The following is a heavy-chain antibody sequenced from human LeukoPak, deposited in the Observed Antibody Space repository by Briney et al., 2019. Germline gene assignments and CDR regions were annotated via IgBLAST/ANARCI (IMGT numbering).Heavy chain of an antibody. J-gene: IGHJ4*02. D-gene: IGHD2-15*01. CDR1: GFTFSSYG. Sequence: GGSLRLSCAASGFTFSSYGMHWVRQAPGKGLEWVAVISYDGSNKYYADSVKGRFTISRDNSKNTLYLQMNSLRAEDTAVYYCAKDVWGVVVVAATSDYWGQGTLVTVSS. CDR2: ISYDGSNK. CDR3: AKDVWGVVVVAATSDY. V-gene: IGHV3-30*18.